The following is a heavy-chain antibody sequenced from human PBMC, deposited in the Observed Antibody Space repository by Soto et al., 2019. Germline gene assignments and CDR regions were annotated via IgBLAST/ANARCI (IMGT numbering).Heavy chain of an antibody. CDR1: GGSISSYY. D-gene: IGHD6-13*01. V-gene: IGHV4-59*08. J-gene: IGHJ3*02. CDR3: ARQCGESSSCPNDAFAI. CDR2: IYYSGST. Sequence: SETLSLTCTVSGGSISSYYWSWIRQPPGKGLEWIGYIYYSGSTNYNPSLKSRVTISVDTSKNQFSLKLSSVTAADTAVYYCARQCGESSSCPNDAFAIWGQGTMVTVSS.